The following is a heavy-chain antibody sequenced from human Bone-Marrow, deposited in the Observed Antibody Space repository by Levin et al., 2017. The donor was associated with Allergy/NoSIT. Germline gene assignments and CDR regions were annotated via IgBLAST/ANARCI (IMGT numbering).Heavy chain of an antibody. V-gene: IGHV1-69*06. J-gene: IGHJ4*02. CDR1: GGTFSKYA. CDR2: VIPFFASA. Sequence: SVKVSCKVSGGTFSKYAISWVRQATGQGLEWVGGVIPFFASANYAQRLQDRITITADISTTTAYMEVNNLTSDDTAVYYFARDEAATQKEFWGQGTLVTVSS. CDR3: ARDEAATQKEF. D-gene: IGHD6-25*01.